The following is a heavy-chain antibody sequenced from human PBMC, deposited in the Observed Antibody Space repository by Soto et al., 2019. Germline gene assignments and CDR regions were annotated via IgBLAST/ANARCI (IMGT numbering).Heavy chain of an antibody. D-gene: IGHD3-10*01. J-gene: IGHJ4*02. V-gene: IGHV4-31*03. Sequence: SETLSLTCTVSGGSISSGGYYWTWIRQHPGKGLEWIGYIYYSGSTYYNPSLKGRVTISVDTSKNQFSLKLSSVTAADTAVYYCARYDITMVRGVITKRARFDYWGQGTLVTVSS. CDR3: ARYDITMVRGVITKRARFDY. CDR2: IYYSGST. CDR1: GGSISSGGYY.